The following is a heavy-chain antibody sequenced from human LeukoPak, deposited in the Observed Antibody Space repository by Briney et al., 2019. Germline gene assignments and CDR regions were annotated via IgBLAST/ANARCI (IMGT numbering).Heavy chain of an antibody. Sequence: PGGSLRLSCAASGFTFSSYEMNWVRQAPGKGLEWVSYISSSGSTIYYPDPVKGRFTISRDNAKNSLYLQMNSLRAEDTAVYYCARALGYYYDSSGPRDIYYFDYWGQGTLVTVSS. D-gene: IGHD3-22*01. CDR1: GFTFSSYE. CDR3: ARALGYYYDSSGPRDIYYFDY. J-gene: IGHJ4*02. V-gene: IGHV3-48*03. CDR2: ISSSGSTI.